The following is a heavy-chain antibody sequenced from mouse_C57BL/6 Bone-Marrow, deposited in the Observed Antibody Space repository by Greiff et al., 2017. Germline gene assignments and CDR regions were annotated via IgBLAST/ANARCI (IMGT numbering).Heavy chain of an antibody. Sequence: QVQLQQPGAELVMPGASVKLSCKASGYTFTRYWMHWVKQRPGQGLEWIGEIDPSDSYTNYNQKFKGKSTLTVDKSSSTAYMQLSSLTSEDSAVYYCARESRHLMPYYFDYWGQGTTLTVSS. CDR2: IDPSDSYT. V-gene: IGHV1-69*01. D-gene: IGHD3-2*02. CDR1: GYTFTRYW. J-gene: IGHJ2*01. CDR3: ARESRHLMPYYFDY.